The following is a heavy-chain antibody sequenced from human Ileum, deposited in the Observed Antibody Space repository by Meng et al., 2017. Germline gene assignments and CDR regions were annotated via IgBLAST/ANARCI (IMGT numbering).Heavy chain of an antibody. D-gene: IGHD1-26*01. Sequence: GESLKISCAASGFTFTNYWMSWVRQAPGKGLEWVANIKQDGSEIYYVDSVKGRFTISRDNAKNSLYLQMNSLRAENTAVYHCAGGGNYYIYWGQGTLVTVSS. V-gene: IGHV3-7*01. CDR2: IKQDGSEI. CDR1: GFTFTNYW. CDR3: AGGGNYYIY. J-gene: IGHJ4*02.